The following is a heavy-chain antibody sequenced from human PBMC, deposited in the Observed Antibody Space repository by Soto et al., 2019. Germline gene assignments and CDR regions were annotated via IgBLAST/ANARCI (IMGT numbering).Heavy chain of an antibody. J-gene: IGHJ6*03. D-gene: IGHD6-19*01. Sequence: SETLSLTCTVSGGSISSYYWSWIRQPPGKGLEWIGYIYYSGSTNYNPSLKSRVTISVDTSKNQFSLKLSSVTAADTAVYYCARQREVNRWLVGDDYYMDVWGKGTTVTVSS. V-gene: IGHV4-59*08. CDR3: ARQREVNRWLVGDDYYMDV. CDR1: GGSISSYY. CDR2: IYYSGST.